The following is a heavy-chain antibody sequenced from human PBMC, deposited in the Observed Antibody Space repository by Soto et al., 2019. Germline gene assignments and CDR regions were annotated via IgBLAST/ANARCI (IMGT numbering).Heavy chain of an antibody. CDR3: ARGSLYIVATLDDAFDI. CDR1: GDSVSSNSAA. V-gene: IGHV6-1*01. CDR2: TYYRSKWYN. Sequence: SQTLSLTCAISGDSVSSNSAAWNWIRQSPSRGLEWLGRTYYRSKWYNDYAVSVKRRITINPDTSKNQFSLQLNSVTPEDTAVYYCARGSLYIVATLDDAFDIWGQGTMVTVSS. D-gene: IGHD5-12*01. J-gene: IGHJ3*02.